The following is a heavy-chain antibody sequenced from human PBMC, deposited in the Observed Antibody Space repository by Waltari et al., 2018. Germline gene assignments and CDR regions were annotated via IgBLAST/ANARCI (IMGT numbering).Heavy chain of an antibody. CDR3: AREARIFGVVATYYFDY. V-gene: IGHV4-4*07. Sequence: QLQLQESGPGLVKPSETLSLTCTVSGGSVRSYYWSWIRQPAGKGLEWIGRIYTSGRTNYNPSLKSRVTMSVDTSKNQFSLKLSSVTAADTAVYYCAREARIFGVVATYYFDYWGQGTLVTVSS. D-gene: IGHD3-3*01. J-gene: IGHJ4*02. CDR1: GGSVRSYY. CDR2: IYTSGRT.